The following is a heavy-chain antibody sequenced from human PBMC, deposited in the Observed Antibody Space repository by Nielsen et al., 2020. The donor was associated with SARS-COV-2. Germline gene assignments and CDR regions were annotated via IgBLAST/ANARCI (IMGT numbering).Heavy chain of an antibody. V-gene: IGHV1-2*06. J-gene: IGHJ6*02. D-gene: IGHD5-18*01. CDR2: INPNSGGT. CDR3: ARGIQLWPSWGYYYYGMDV. Sequence: ASVKVSCKASGYTFTGYYMHWVRQAPGQGLEWMGRINPNSGGTNYAQKFQGRVTMTRDTSISTAYMELSRLRSDDTAVYYSARGIQLWPSWGYYYYGMDVWGQGTTVTVSS. CDR1: GYTFTGYY.